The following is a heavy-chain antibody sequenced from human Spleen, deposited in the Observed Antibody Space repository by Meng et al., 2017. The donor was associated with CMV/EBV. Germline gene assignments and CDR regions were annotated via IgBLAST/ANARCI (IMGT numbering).Heavy chain of an antibody. CDR1: GYSISSGYY. Sequence: SQTLSLTCTVSGYSISSGYYWGWVRQPPGRGLEWLANIYHNGAPFYNPSLRTRLTISTSSNQVSLRLRSVTAADTAVYYCAGPVNDYGHNDGAFTFWGQGTMVTVSS. J-gene: IGHJ3*01. D-gene: IGHD4-17*01. CDR2: IYHNGAP. CDR3: AGPVNDYGHNDGAFTF. V-gene: IGHV4-38-2*02.